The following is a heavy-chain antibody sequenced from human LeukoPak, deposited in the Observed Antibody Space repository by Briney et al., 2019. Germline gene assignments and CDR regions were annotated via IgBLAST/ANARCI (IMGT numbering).Heavy chain of an antibody. CDR2: IWYDGSNK. J-gene: IGHJ4*02. CDR3: AREGYSGYAADY. V-gene: IGHV3-33*08. CDR1: GFTFSSYG. Sequence: GGSLRLPCAASGFTFSSYGMHWVRQAPGKGLEWVAVIWYDGSNKYYADSAKGRFTISRDNSKNTLYLQMNSLRAEDTAVYYCAREGYSGYAADYWGQGTLGTVSS. D-gene: IGHD5-12*01.